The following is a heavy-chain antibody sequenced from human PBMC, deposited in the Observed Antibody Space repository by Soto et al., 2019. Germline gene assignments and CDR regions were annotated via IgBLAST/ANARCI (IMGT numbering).Heavy chain of an antibody. Sequence: QLQLQESGPGLVKPSETLSLTCTVSGGSISSGRYYWGWIRQPPGKGLEGIGTIYYSGSTYSNPSLKSRVTIFVDTSKNQFSLRLSSVTAADTAVYYCARHSDCSGGSCYSEYFAVGNWFDPWGQGTLVTVSS. V-gene: IGHV4-39*01. D-gene: IGHD2-15*01. CDR1: GGSISSGRYY. CDR2: IYYSGST. CDR3: ARHSDCSGGSCYSEYFAVGNWFDP. J-gene: IGHJ5*02.